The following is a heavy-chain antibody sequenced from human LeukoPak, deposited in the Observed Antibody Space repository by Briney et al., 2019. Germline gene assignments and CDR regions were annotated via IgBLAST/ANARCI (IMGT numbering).Heavy chain of an antibody. CDR1: GFTFSSYS. CDR2: ISSSSSYI. V-gene: IGHV3-21*01. D-gene: IGHD6-19*01. CDR3: ARAIAVAHFDY. J-gene: IGHJ4*02. Sequence: GGSLRLSCAASGFTFSSYSMNWVRQAPGKGLEWVSSISSSSSYIYYADSVKGRFTISRDNAKNSLYLQMNSLRAEDTAAYYCARAIAVAHFDYWGQGTLVTVSS.